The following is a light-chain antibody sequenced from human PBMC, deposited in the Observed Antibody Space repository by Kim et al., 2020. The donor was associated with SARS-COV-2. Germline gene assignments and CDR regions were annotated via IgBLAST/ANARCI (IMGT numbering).Light chain of an antibody. CDR3: QQSYSTPRT. CDR2: AAS. J-gene: IGKJ1*01. CDR1: QSISSY. Sequence: DILMTQSPSSLSASVGDRVTITCRASQSISSYLNWYQQKPGKAPKVLIYAASSLQSGVPSRFSGSGSGTDFTLTISSLQPEDFATYYCQQSYSTPRTFGQGTKVDIK. V-gene: IGKV1-39*01.